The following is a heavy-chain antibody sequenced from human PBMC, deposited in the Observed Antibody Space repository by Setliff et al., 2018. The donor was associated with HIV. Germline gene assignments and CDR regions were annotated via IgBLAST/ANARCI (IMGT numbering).Heavy chain of an antibody. V-gene: IGHV4-39*07. J-gene: IGHJ4*02. CDR1: GDSVNDRSYF. D-gene: IGHD3-22*01. Sequence: TSETLSLTCTVSGDSVNDRSYFWGWIRQPPGKGLEWIGTFYYNGDSRYNPSLKGRFTMSVDTSKNQFSLKVNSVSAADTAVYFCARRTVRLGIGYYYVLDSWGQGGLVTVSS. CDR3: ARRTVRLGIGYYYVLDS. CDR2: FYYNGDS.